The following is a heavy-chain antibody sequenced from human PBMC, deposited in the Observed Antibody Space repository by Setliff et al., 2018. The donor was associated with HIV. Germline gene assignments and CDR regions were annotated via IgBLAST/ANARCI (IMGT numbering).Heavy chain of an antibody. Sequence: SETLSLTCGVYGGSFIGYYWSWIRQPPGKGLEWIGEINHSGSTNYNPSLKSRVTISVDTSKNHFSLRLSSVTAADTAVYYCARGWQPHPYYYMDVRGKGTTVTVSS. D-gene: IGHD6-13*01. CDR3: ARGWQPHPYYYMDV. J-gene: IGHJ6*03. CDR1: GGSFIGYY. V-gene: IGHV4-34*01. CDR2: INHSGST.